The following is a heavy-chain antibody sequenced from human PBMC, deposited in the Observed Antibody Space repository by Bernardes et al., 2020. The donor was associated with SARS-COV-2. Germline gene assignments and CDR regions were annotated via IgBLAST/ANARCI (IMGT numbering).Heavy chain of an antibody. CDR3: ARGGSGSTYGYGDY. D-gene: IGHD5-18*01. Sequence: GGSLRLSCEASGFTFSNYWMHWVRQVPGKGLVWLSRISTDGRSTNYADSVKGRFTISRDNAKNTLYLQMTSLRADDTAMYYCARGGSGSTYGYGDYWGQGTLVTVSS. J-gene: IGHJ4*02. V-gene: IGHV3-74*01. CDR1: GFTFSNYW. CDR2: ISTDGRST.